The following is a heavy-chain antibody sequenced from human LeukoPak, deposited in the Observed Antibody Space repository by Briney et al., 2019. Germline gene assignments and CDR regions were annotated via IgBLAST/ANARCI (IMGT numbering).Heavy chain of an antibody. J-gene: IGHJ3*01. CDR1: GFTFDNYA. Sequence: GGSLRLSCSASGFTFDNYALHWVGHAPGKGVEGVSGINWSGSSIAYADSVKGRFTISRDNTKNSLYLQMNSLRTEDTALYYCAKERALGDFNDAFDLWGPGTLVTVSS. V-gene: IGHV3-9*01. D-gene: IGHD3-10*01. CDR3: AKERALGDFNDAFDL. CDR2: INWSGSSI.